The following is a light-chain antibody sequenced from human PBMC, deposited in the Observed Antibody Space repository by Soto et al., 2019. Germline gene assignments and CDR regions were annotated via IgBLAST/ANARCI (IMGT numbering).Light chain of an antibody. CDR1: QSLLHSNGYNY. Sequence: DIVMTQSPLSLPVTPGEPASISCRSSQSLLHSNGYNYLDWYLQKPGQSPQLLIYLGSNRASGVPDRFSGSGSRTDFTLKISRVEAEDVGVYYCMQALQKGTFGQGTKLEIK. CDR2: LGS. J-gene: IGKJ2*01. CDR3: MQALQKGT. V-gene: IGKV2-28*01.